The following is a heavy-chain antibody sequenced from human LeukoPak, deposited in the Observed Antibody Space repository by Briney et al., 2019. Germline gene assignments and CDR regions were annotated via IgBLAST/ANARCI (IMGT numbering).Heavy chain of an antibody. CDR1: GFTFSSYG. V-gene: IGHV3-30*02. CDR2: VRYDGSNK. D-gene: IGHD6-19*01. Sequence: GGSLRLSCAASGFTFSSYGMHWVRQAPGKGLEWVAFVRYDGSNKYYADSVKGRFTISRDNSKNTLYLQMNSLRAEDTTVYYCAKDAIAVAAYYYMDVWGKGTTVTVSS. CDR3: AKDAIAVAAYYYMDV. J-gene: IGHJ6*03.